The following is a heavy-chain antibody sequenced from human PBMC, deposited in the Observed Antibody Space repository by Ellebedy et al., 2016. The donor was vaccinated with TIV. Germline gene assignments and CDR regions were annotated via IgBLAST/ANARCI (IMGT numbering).Heavy chain of an antibody. J-gene: IGHJ6*02. V-gene: IGHV1-69*13. CDR3: ASSSENHYYYTMDV. Sequence: AASVKVSCKDSGGTFSNSAFNWVRQAPGQGLEWMGGIIHFFGSAHYAQKFQYRVTITADESMDIVYMELRSLKSEDTAVYYCASSSENHYYYTMDVWGQGTTVTVSS. CDR1: GGTFSNSA. CDR2: IIHFFGSA. D-gene: IGHD3-10*01.